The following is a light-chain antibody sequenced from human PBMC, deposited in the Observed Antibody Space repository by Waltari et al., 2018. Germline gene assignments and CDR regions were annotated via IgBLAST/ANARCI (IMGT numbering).Light chain of an antibody. CDR3: MQSLQTPLT. V-gene: IGKV2-28*01. CDR1: QSLLHRNGHNY. Sequence: DIVMTQSPLSLPVTPGEAASISCRSSQSLLHRNGHNYLDWYLPKPGQSTPLLIYLGSNRACGVPDMFSGSGSGTDFTLKISRVEAEDVGVYYCMQSLQTPLTFGGGTKVEIK. CDR2: LGS. J-gene: IGKJ4*01.